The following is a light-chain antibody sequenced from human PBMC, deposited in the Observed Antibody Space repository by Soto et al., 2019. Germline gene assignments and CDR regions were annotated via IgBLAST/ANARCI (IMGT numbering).Light chain of an antibody. Sequence: DIRLTQSPSTLSASGGDRVTITCRASQNIYSWLAWYQQNPGKAPNLLIYKASTLGSGVPSRLSRSGSGTSFTLTISSLQPDDFATYYGQQYNSQPLTRGGGTRVEIK. CDR3: QQYNSQPLT. CDR2: KAS. V-gene: IGKV1-5*03. CDR1: QNIYSW. J-gene: IGKJ4*01.